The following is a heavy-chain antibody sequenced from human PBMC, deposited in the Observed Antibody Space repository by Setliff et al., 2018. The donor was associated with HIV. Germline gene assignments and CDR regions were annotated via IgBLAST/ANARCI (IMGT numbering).Heavy chain of an antibody. CDR2: ISSSTTNI. D-gene: IGHD1-1*01. V-gene: IGHV3-48*01. CDR3: ASARIPTGGTSTSFDY. Sequence: SGGSLRLSCTASGFSFNTYNMNWVRHAPGKGLEWLSYISSSTTNIYYADSVRDRFTISRDNAKNSLYLQMNSLRFEDTAVYYCASARIPTGGTSTSFDYWGQGTLVTV. J-gene: IGHJ4*02. CDR1: GFSFNTYN.